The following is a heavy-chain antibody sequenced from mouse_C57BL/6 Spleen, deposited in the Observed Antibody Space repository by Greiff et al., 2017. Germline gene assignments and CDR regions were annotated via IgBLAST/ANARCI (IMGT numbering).Heavy chain of an antibody. D-gene: IGHD1-1*01. J-gene: IGHJ4*01. Sequence: DVKLQESGGGLVKPGGSLKLSCAASGFTFSDYGMHWVRQAPEKGLEWVAYISSGSSTIYYADTVKGRFTISRDNAKNTLFLQMTSLRSEDTAMYYCARGDYGYAMDYWGQGTSVTVSS. V-gene: IGHV5-17*01. CDR2: ISSGSSTI. CDR1: GFTFSDYG. CDR3: ARGDYGYAMDY.